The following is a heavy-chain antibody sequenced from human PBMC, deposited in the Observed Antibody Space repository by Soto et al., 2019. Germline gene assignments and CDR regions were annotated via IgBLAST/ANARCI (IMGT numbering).Heavy chain of an antibody. CDR2: ISYDEVDN. V-gene: IGHV3-30*18. J-gene: IGHJ2*01. D-gene: IGHD3-9*01. Sequence: KGLEWVAAISYDEVDNKYASYVKGRFPVSRDNIKNTLSLQMNSLRPDDTAVYYCAKDFFFQAEDGIRYSVPVSAFLLNRSSDL. CDR3: AKDFFFQAEDGIRYSVPVSAFLLNRSSDL.